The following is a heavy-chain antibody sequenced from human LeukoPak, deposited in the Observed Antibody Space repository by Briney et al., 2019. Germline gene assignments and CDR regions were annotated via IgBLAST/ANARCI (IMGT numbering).Heavy chain of an antibody. CDR1: GFTFSSYA. D-gene: IGHD3-22*01. V-gene: IGHV3-23*01. CDR2: ISGSGGST. Sequence: PGGSLRLSCAASGFTFSSYAMSWVRQAPGKGLEWVSAISGSGGSTYYADSVKGRFTISRDNSKNTLYLQMNSLRAEDTAVYYCAKGPVYYYDSSGEDFDYWGQGTLATVSS. CDR3: AKGPVYYYDSSGEDFDY. J-gene: IGHJ4*02.